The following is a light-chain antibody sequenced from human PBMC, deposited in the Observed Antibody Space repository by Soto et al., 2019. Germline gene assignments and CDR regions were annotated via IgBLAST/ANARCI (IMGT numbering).Light chain of an antibody. V-gene: IGKV3-15*01. Sequence: EVVMTQSPATLSVSPGEGATLSCRASQSVYRDLAWYQQKPGQAPGLLIYGAFTRATGISARFSGSGSGTEFPLTISRLQSEDFSVSYCQQYHNWPLTFGQGNQVEI. CDR3: QQYHNWPLT. CDR2: GAF. CDR1: QSVYRD. J-gene: IGKJ1*01.